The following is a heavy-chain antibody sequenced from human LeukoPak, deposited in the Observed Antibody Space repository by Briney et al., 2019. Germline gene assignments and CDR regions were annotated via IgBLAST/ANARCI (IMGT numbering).Heavy chain of an antibody. CDR3: AKGDTTWELPHDY. J-gene: IGHJ4*02. D-gene: IGHD1-26*01. Sequence: GGSLRLSCAASGFTFSSYAMNWIRQAPGKGLEWVSSISSSGTYIYYADLVEGRFTISRDNAKNSLYLQMNSLRAEDTAVYYCAKGDTTWELPHDYWGQGTLVTVSS. CDR1: GFTFSSYA. CDR2: ISSSGTYI. V-gene: IGHV3-21*04.